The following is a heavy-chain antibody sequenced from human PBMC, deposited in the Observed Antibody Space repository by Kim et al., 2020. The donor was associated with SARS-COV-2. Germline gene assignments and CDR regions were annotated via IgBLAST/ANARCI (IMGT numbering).Heavy chain of an antibody. J-gene: IGHJ6*02. D-gene: IGHD6-13*01. Sequence: GGSLRLSCAASGFTFSSYEMNWVRQAPGKGLEWVSYISSSGSTIYYADSVKGRFTISRDNAKNSLYLQMNSLRAEDTAVYYCGGRIAAAGAVYYGMDVWGQGTTVTVSS. CDR1: GFTFSSYE. CDR3: GGRIAAAGAVYYGMDV. CDR2: ISSSGSTI. V-gene: IGHV3-48*03.